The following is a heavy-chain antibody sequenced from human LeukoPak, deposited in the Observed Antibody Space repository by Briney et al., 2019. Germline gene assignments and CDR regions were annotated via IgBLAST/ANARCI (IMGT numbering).Heavy chain of an antibody. CDR1: GGSFSGYY. CDR3: ARGGSSTRDEGAAAGPNRKYYFDY. Sequence: SETLSLTCAVYGGSFSGYYWSWIRQPPEKGLEWIGEINHSGSTNYNPSLKSRVTISVDTSKNQFSLKLSSVTAADTAVYYCARGGSSTRDEGAAAGPNRKYYFDYWGQGTLVTVSS. D-gene: IGHD2-2*01. CDR2: INHSGST. J-gene: IGHJ4*02. V-gene: IGHV4-34*01.